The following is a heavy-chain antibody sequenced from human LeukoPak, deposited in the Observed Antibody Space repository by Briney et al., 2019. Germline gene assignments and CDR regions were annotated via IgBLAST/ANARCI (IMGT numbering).Heavy chain of an antibody. CDR1: GSSISSYY. CDR3: ARDIGYSSSWVDYYYYGMDV. D-gene: IGHD6-13*01. CDR2: IYTSGST. Sequence: PSETLSLTCTVSGSSISSYYWSWIRQPAGKGLEWIGRIYTSGSTNYNPSLKSRVTMSVDTSKNQFSLKLSSVTAADTAVYYCARDIGYSSSWVDYYYYGMDVWGQGTTVTVSS. V-gene: IGHV4-4*07. J-gene: IGHJ6*02.